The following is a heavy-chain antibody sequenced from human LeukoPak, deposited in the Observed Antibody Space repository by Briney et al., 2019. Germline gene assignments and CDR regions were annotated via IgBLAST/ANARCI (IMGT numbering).Heavy chain of an antibody. CDR1: GFTFDDYA. CDR2: ISWNSGRI. Sequence: PGRSLRLSCAASGFTFDDYAMHWVRQAPGEGLEWGSGISWNSGRIGYADSVKGRFTISRDNAKNSLYLQMNSLRAEDTALYYCAMSSGYYYFDYWGQGTLVTVSS. V-gene: IGHV3-9*01. J-gene: IGHJ4*02. CDR3: AMSSGYYYFDY. D-gene: IGHD3-22*01.